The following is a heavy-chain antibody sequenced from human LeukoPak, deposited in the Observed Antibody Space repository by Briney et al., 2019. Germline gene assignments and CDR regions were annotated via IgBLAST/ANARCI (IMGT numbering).Heavy chain of an antibody. V-gene: IGHV4-39*01. CDR1: GGSISSSSYY. J-gene: IGHJ4*02. D-gene: IGHD3-10*01. CDR2: ISYGGST. CDR3: VCTTYGSGSYLYYFDY. Sequence: PSETLSLTCSVSGGSISSSSYYWGWIRQSPGKGLEWIGSISYGGSTYYNPSLKSRVTISVDTSENQFSLKLSSVTAADTAVYYCVCTTYGSGSYLYYFDYWGQGTLVTVSS.